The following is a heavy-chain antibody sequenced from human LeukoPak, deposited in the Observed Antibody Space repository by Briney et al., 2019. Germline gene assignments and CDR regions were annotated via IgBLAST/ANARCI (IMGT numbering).Heavy chain of an antibody. D-gene: IGHD2-15*01. V-gene: IGHV4-39*01. CDR3: ARVATNFDY. Sequence: SETLSLTCTVSGGSIRSSYYYWGWIRQPPGKGLEWIGSIYYSGSTYYNPSLKSRVTISVDTSKNQFSLKLSSVTAADTAVYYCARVATNFDYWGQGTLVTVSS. J-gene: IGHJ4*02. CDR2: IYYSGST. CDR1: GGSIRSSYYY.